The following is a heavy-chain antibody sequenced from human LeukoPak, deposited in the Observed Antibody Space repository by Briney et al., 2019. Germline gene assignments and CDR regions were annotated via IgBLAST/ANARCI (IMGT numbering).Heavy chain of an antibody. D-gene: IGHD3-22*01. J-gene: IGHJ1*01. V-gene: IGHV4-61*02. CDR2: IYTSGST. CDR3: AREKVGYYYDSSGYYYPEYFQH. Sequence: NPSQTLSLTCTVSGGSISSGGYYWSWIRQPAGKGLEWIGRIYTSGSTNYNPSLKSRVTISVDTSKNQFSLKLSSVTAADTAVYYCAREKVGYYYDSSGYYYPEYFQHWGQGTLVTVSS. CDR1: GGSISSGGYY.